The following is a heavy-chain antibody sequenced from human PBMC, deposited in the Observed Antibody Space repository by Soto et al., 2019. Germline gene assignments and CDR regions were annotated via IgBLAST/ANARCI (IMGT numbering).Heavy chain of an antibody. D-gene: IGHD4-17*01. J-gene: IGHJ4*02. CDR3: ARDPYGDGGVDY. CDR1: GFSFRSYG. V-gene: IGHV3-33*01. CDR2: IWYDGSNE. Sequence: GSLRLSCAASGFSFRSYGFHWVRQAPGKGLEWVALIWYDGSNEYYADSVKGRFTISRDNSKNTLSLQMISLRAEDTAVYYCARDPYGDGGVDYWGQGTLVTVSS.